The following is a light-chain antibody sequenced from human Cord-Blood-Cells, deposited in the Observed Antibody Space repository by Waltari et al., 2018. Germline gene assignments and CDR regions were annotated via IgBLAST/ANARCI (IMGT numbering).Light chain of an antibody. J-gene: IGKJ2*03. V-gene: IGKV4-1*01. CDR3: QQYYSTPYS. CDR2: WAS. CDR1: QSVLYSPNNKNY. Sequence: DIVMTQSPDSLAVPLGERATITAKSSQSVLYSPNNKNYLAWYQQKQGQPPKLLIYWASTRESGVPDRFSGSGSGTDFTLTISSLQAEDVAVYYCQQYYSTPYSFGQGTKLEIK.